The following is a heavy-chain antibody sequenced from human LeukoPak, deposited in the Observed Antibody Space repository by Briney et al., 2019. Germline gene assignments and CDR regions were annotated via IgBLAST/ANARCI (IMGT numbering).Heavy chain of an antibody. J-gene: IGHJ4*02. CDR3: ARQGTYSSAIGMGY. D-gene: IGHD6-19*01. CDR2: INPSGGST. V-gene: IGHV1-46*02. Sequence: ASVKVSCKASGYTFNNRYMYWVRQAPGQGLEWMGVINPSGGSTSYAQKFQGRVTMTRDTSTRTVYMEVNSRRSEDTAVYYCARQGTYSSAIGMGYWGQGTLVTVSS. CDR1: GYTFNNRY.